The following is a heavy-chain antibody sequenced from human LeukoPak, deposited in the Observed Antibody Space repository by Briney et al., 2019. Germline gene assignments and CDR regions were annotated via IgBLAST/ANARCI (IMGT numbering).Heavy chain of an antibody. D-gene: IGHD5-24*01. V-gene: IGHV3-23*01. CDR2: GRGSGGST. CDR3: AKSGMAYTPWEDYNYLLLGY. CDR1: GFTFSSYA. Sequence: PGGSLRLSCAASGFTFSSYAMSWVRQAPGKGLEWVSAGRGSGGSTYYADSVKGRFTISRDNSKNTLYLQMNSLRAEDTAVYYCAKSGMAYTPWEDYNYLLLGYWGQGTLVTVSS. J-gene: IGHJ4*02.